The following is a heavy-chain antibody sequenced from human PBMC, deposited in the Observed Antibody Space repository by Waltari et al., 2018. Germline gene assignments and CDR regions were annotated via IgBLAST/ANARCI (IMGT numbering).Heavy chain of an antibody. CDR2: IKSKTDGGTT. CDR1: GFTFSNAW. Sequence: EVQLVESGGGLVKPGGSLRLSCAAFGFTFSNAWMSWVRQAPGKGLEWVCHIKSKTDGGTTDYAAPVKGRFNISRDDSKNTLYLQMNSLKTEDTAVYYCTTDSGTYLKDFDYWGQGTLVTVSS. CDR3: TTDSGTYLKDFDY. D-gene: IGHD1-26*01. J-gene: IGHJ4*02. V-gene: IGHV3-15*01.